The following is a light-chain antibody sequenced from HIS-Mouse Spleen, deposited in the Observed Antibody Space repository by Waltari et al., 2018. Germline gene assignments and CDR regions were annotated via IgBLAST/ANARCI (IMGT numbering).Light chain of an antibody. CDR1: ALPKKY. V-gene: IGLV3-10*01. Sequence: SYELTQPPSVSVSPGQPARITCYGDALPKKYASWYQQKSGQAPVLVIYEDSKRPSGIPERFSGSSSGTMATLTISGAQVEDEADYYCYSTDSSGNHRVFGGGTKLTVL. J-gene: IGLJ2*01. CDR3: YSTDSSGNHRV. CDR2: EDS.